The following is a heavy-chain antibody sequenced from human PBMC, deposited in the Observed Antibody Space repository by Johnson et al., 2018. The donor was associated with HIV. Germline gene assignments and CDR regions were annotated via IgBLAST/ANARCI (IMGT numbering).Heavy chain of an antibody. CDR3: AREGTLGAFDI. V-gene: IGHV3-30-3*01. CDR2: ISYDGSNK. J-gene: IGHJ3*02. D-gene: IGHD1-1*01. CDR1: GFTFSSYA. Sequence: QVQLVESGGGVVQPGRSLRLSCAASGFTFSSYAMHWVRQAPGKGLEWVAVISYDGSNKYYADSVKGRFTISRDNSKNTLYLQMNSLGAEDTAVYYCAREGTLGAFDIWGQGTMVTVSS.